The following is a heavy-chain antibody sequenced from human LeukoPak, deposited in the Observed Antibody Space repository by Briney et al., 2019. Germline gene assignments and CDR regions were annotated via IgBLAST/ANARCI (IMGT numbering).Heavy chain of an antibody. CDR2: INPNSGGT. Sequence: ASVKVSCKASGYTFTGYYMHWVRQAPGQGLEWMGWINPNSGGTNYAQKFQGRVTMTRDTSISTAYMELSRLRSDDTAVYYCARSSGYSYGRHYYYYYMDVWGKGTTVTVSS. J-gene: IGHJ6*03. D-gene: IGHD5-18*01. CDR1: GYTFTGYY. CDR3: ARSSGYSYGRHYYYYYMDV. V-gene: IGHV1-2*02.